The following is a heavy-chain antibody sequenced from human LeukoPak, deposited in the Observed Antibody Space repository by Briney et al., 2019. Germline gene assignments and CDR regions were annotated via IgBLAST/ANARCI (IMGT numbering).Heavy chain of an antibody. V-gene: IGHV3-7*01. J-gene: IGHJ4*02. D-gene: IGHD6-19*01. CDR1: GFTFSRYW. Sequence: QPGGSLRLSCVASGFTFSRYWISWGRQARGKGLEWVAKVKEDGSGQYYLDSVEGRFTISRENAKTSLYLQMNSLRAEDTAVYFCTTGYSSGWYNEGNYWGQGTLVTVSS. CDR2: VKEDGSGQ. CDR3: TTGYSSGWYNEGNY.